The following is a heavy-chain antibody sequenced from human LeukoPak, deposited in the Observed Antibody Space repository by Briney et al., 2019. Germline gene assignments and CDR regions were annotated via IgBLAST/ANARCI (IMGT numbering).Heavy chain of an antibody. CDR3: ARGSSWYFDP. V-gene: IGHV4-4*07. D-gene: IGHD6-13*01. CDR1: GGSISSYY. Sequence: SETLSHTCTGSGGSISSYYWRWIRQPAGKGLEWIGRIYFSGSTNYNPSLKNRVTMSVDTSNNLFSLKLSSVTAADTAVYYCARGSSWYFDPWGQGTLVTVSS. CDR2: IYFSGST. J-gene: IGHJ5*02.